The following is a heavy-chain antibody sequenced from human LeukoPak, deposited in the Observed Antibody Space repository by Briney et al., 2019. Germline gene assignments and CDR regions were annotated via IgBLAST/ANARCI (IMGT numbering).Heavy chain of an antibody. D-gene: IGHD6-13*01. J-gene: IGHJ6*03. CDR2: MNPNSGNT. V-gene: IGHV1-8*03. CDR3: ARLSSSWPNYYYYYMDV. Sequence: ASVKVSCKASGYTFTSYDINWVRQATGQGLEWMGWMNPNSGNTGYAQKFQGRVTITRNTSISTAYMELSSLRSEDTAVYYCARLSSSWPNYYYYYMDVWGKGTTVTVSS. CDR1: GYTFTSYD.